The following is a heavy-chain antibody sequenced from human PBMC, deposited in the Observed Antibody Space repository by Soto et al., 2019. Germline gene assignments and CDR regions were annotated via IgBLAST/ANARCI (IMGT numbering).Heavy chain of an antibody. D-gene: IGHD2-15*01. J-gene: IGHJ4*02. CDR3: ASGYCSGGSCYPYYFDH. CDR2: IYSGGST. CDR1: GFTVSSNY. Sequence: EVQLVESGGGLVQPGGSLRLSCAASGFTVSSNYMSWVRQAPGKGLEWVSVIYSGGSTYYADSVKGRFTISRDNSKNTLYLQMNSLRAEDTAVYYCASGYCSGGSCYPYYFDHWGQGILVTVSS. V-gene: IGHV3-66*01.